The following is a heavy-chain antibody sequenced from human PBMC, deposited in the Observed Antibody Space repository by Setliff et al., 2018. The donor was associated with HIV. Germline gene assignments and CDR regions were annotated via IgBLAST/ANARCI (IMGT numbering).Heavy chain of an antibody. CDR1: GYTFSDYW. D-gene: IGHD3-9*01. V-gene: IGHV5-51*01. CDR2: VYPGDSSP. J-gene: IGHJ4*02. Sequence: PGESLKISCKGSGYTFSDYWIGWVRQMPGKGLEWMGIVYPGDSSPKYSPSFQGQVTISADTSITTAYLQWSSLKASATAMYYCTRRRRAPGTGDLEAYWGQGTLVTVSS. CDR3: TRRRRAPGTGDLEAY.